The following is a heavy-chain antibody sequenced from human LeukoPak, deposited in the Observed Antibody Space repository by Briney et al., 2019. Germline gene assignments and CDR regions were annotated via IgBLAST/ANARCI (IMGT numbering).Heavy chain of an antibody. V-gene: IGHV3-23*01. CDR3: AKVRSGYLSCIQH. CDR1: GSTFNNYA. D-gene: IGHD3-22*01. Sequence: GGALRLSCAASGSTFNNYAMSWVRQAPGKGLEWVSTISEGGGSTDYADSVKGRFTVSRDNSKNTVSLQMNTLRAEDTAVYYCAKVRSGYLSCIQHWGQGTLVTVSS. CDR2: ISEGGGST. J-gene: IGHJ1*01.